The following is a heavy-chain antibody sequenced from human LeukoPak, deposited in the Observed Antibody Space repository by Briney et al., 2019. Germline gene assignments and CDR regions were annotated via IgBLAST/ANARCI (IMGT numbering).Heavy chain of an antibody. CDR2: INPNSGGT. Sequence: ASVKVSCKASGYTFTGYYMHWVRQAPGQGLEWMGWINPNSGGTNYAQKFQGRVTMTRDTSISTAYMELSRLRSDDTAVYYCARSSGGVSRFLEWLLFFDYWGQGTLVTVSS. CDR1: GYTFTGYY. D-gene: IGHD3-3*01. CDR3: ARSSGGVSRFLEWLLFFDY. V-gene: IGHV1-2*02. J-gene: IGHJ4*02.